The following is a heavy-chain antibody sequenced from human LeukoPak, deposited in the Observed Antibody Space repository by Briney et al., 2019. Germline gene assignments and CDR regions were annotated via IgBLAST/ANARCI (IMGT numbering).Heavy chain of an antibody. CDR3: AKTYYDFWSGYDY. CDR1: GFTFSGSA. Sequence: GGSLRLSCAASGFTFSGSAMHWVRQASGKGLEWVGRIRSKANSYATAYAASVKGRFTISRDDSKNTAYLQMNSLRAEDTAVYYCAKTYYDFWSGYDYWGQGTLVTVSS. V-gene: IGHV3-73*01. D-gene: IGHD3-3*01. CDR2: IRSKANSYAT. J-gene: IGHJ4*02.